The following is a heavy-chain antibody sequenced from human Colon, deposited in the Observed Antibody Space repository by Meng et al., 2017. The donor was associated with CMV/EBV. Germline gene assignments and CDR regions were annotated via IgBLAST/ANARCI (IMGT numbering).Heavy chain of an antibody. V-gene: IGHV4-30-4*08. CDR2: IKYSGRT. Sequence: SISSGDHYWIWIRQPPAKGLECIGFIKYSGRTYYNPSLKSRVTISLDTSENQFSLRLSSVTAADTAVYYCARTQDCSSTSCYTGFDPWGQGTLVTVSS. D-gene: IGHD2-2*01. CDR3: ARTQDCSSTSCYTGFDP. CDR1: SISSGDHY. J-gene: IGHJ5*02.